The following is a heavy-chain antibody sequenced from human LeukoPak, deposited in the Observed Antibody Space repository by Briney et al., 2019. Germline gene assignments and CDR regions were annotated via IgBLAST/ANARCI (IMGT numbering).Heavy chain of an antibody. Sequence: GGSLRLSCAASGFTFSSHGMHWVRQAPGKGLEWVAVIWYDGSNKYYTDSVKGRFTISRDNSKNTLYLQMNSLRGEDTAVYYCVRRADSRASDIWGQGTMVTVSS. CDR3: VRRADSRASDI. J-gene: IGHJ3*02. CDR2: IWYDGSNK. V-gene: IGHV3-33*03. CDR1: GFTFSSHG.